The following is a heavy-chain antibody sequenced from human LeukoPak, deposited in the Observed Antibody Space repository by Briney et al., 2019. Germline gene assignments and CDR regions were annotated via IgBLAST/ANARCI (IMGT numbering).Heavy chain of an antibody. V-gene: IGHV3-23*01. CDR3: AKHLALVGATTTYDY. CDR2: ISGSGDST. D-gene: IGHD1-26*01. Sequence: PGGSLRLSCGASGFTFSSYAMSWVRQAPGKGLEWVSGISGSGDSTYYADSVKGRFTISRDNSKNTLYLQMNSLRAEDTAVYYCAKHLALVGATTTYDYWGQGTLVIVSS. J-gene: IGHJ4*02. CDR1: GFTFSSYA.